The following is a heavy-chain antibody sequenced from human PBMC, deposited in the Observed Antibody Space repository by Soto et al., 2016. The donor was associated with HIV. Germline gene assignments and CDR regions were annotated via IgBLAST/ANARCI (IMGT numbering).Heavy chain of an antibody. CDR3: AREGVWGSSRPYYFDH. J-gene: IGHJ4*02. CDR2: MNSGGSR. V-gene: IGHV3-66*01. Sequence: EEQLVESGGGLVQPGGSLRLSCAASGFTVSHNYMSRVRQAPGKGLEWVSVMNSGGSRYYSDSVRGRFTISRDNSKNTVYLQMNRLRAEDTAVYYCAREGVWGSSRPYYFDHWGQGILVTVSS. D-gene: IGHD3-16*02. CDR1: GFTVSHNY.